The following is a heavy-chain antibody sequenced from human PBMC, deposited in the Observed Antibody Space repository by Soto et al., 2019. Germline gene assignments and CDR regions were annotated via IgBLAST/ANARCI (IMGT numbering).Heavy chain of an antibody. Sequence: ASVKVSCKASGYTFTSYGISWVRQAPGQGLEWMGWISAYNGNTNYAQKLQGRVTMTTDTSTSTAYMELRSLRSEDTAVYYCAKDGAAAGFKRRHYYYGMDVWGQGTTVTVSS. CDR1: GYTFTSYG. V-gene: IGHV1-18*01. D-gene: IGHD6-13*01. J-gene: IGHJ6*02. CDR2: ISAYNGNT. CDR3: AKDGAAAGFKRRHYYYGMDV.